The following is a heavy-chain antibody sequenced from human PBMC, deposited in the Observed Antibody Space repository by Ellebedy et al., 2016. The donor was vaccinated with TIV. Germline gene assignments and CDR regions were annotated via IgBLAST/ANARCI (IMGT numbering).Heavy chain of an antibody. J-gene: IGHJ6*02. CDR2: IFVTGNS. Sequence: SETLSLTXTVSGGSISSTLYYWAWIRQPAGKGLEWIGRIFVTGNSDSNPSLKSRVTMSVETSKNQFSLKLSSVTAADTAVYYCAREKGYYYHAMDVWGQGTTVTVSS. CDR3: AREKGYYYHAMDV. V-gene: IGHV4-39*07. CDR1: GGSISSTLYY. D-gene: IGHD6-13*01.